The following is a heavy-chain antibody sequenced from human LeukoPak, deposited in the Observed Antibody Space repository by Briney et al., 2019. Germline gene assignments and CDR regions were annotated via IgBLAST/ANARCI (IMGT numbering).Heavy chain of an antibody. Sequence: SQTLSLTCTVSGGSISSYYWSWIRQPPGKGLEWIGYIYYSGSTNYNPSLKSRVTISVDTSKNQFSLKLSSVISADTAVYYCARTTEGYCSSASCFGFSYSYYMDVWGKGTTVTISS. CDR3: ARTTEGYCSSASCFGFSYSYYMDV. CDR2: IYYSGST. CDR1: GGSISSYY. D-gene: IGHD2-2*01. V-gene: IGHV4-59*01. J-gene: IGHJ6*03.